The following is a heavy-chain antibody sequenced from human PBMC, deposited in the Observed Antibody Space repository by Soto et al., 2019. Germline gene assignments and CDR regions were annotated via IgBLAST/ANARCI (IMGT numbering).Heavy chain of an antibody. CDR1: GYTLTELS. Sequence: ASVKVSCKVSGYTLTELSMHWVRRAPGKGLEWMGGFDPEDGETIYAQKFQGRVTMTEDTSTDTAYMELSSLRSEDTAVYYCATPSPLYSSSWYSSNYGMDVWGQGTTVTVSS. D-gene: IGHD6-13*01. CDR3: ATPSPLYSSSWYSSNYGMDV. CDR2: FDPEDGET. J-gene: IGHJ6*02. V-gene: IGHV1-24*01.